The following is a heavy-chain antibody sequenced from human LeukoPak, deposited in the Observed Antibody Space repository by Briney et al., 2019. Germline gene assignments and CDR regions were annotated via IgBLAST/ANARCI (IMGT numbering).Heavy chain of an antibody. CDR2: IIPILGIA. CDR3: ASDYSNGPLDY. CDR1: GGTFSSYA. D-gene: IGHD4-11*01. V-gene: IGHV1-69*04. J-gene: IGHJ4*02. Sequence: ASVKVSCKASGGTFSSYAISWVRQAPGQGLEWMGRIIPILGIANYAQKFQGRVTITADKSTSTAYMELSSLRSEDTAVYYCASDYSNGPLDYWGQGPLVPVSS.